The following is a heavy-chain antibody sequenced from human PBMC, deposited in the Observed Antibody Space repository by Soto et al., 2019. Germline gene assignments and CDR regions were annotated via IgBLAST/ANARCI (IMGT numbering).Heavy chain of an antibody. V-gene: IGHV3-23*01. J-gene: IGHJ5*01. CDR1: GFTFSDYA. CDR3: ASRPRGSVAGTLDS. D-gene: IGHD6-19*01. Sequence: TAGSLRLSCAASGFTFSDYAMSWVRQAPGKGLEWVSVSNSDGANYDADSVQGLFSISRDNSKSTMCLQMNSLIVEDTAIYYCASRPRGSVAGTLDSWGQGSLVTVSS. CDR2: SNSDGAN.